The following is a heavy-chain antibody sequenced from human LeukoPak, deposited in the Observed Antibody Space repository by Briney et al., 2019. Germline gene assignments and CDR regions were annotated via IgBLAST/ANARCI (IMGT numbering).Heavy chain of an antibody. J-gene: IGHJ4*02. CDR3: VKDPKGTVTTDY. Sequence: SCKASGGTFSSYAMHWVRQAPGKGLEYVSAISSNGGNTYYADSVKGRFTISRDNSKNTLYLQMSSLRAEDTAVYYCVKDPKGTVTTDYWGQGTLVTVSS. CDR1: GGTFSSYA. CDR2: ISSNGGNT. V-gene: IGHV3-64D*09. D-gene: IGHD4-17*01.